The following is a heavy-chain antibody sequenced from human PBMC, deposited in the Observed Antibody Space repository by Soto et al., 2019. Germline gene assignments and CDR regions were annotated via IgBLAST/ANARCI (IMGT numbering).Heavy chain of an antibody. CDR3: ARARSRVEAHRSFDY. D-gene: IGHD2-15*01. CDR2: ISAYNGNT. Sequence: QVQLVQSGAEVKKPGASVKVSCKASGYTFTSYGISWVRQAPGQGLEWMGWISAYNGNTNYAQKLQGRVTMTTDTATSTAYMELRSLRSDDTAVYCCARARSRVEAHRSFDYWGQGTLVTVSS. CDR1: GYTFTSYG. V-gene: IGHV1-18*01. J-gene: IGHJ4*02.